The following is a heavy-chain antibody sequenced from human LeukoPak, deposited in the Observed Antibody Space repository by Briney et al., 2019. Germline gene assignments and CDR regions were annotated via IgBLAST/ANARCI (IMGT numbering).Heavy chain of an antibody. V-gene: IGHV1-2*06. D-gene: IGHD5-12*01. CDR3: ATEGPLVDIVATIRAGGFDY. J-gene: IGHJ4*02. CDR2: INPNSGGT. Sequence: ASVKVSCKASGYTFTGYYMHWVRQAPGQGLEWMGRINPNSGGTNYAQKFQGRVTITMDTSISTAYMELIRLTSEHSSVYYRATEGPLVDIVATIRAGGFDYWGQGTLVPVSS. CDR1: GYTFTGYY.